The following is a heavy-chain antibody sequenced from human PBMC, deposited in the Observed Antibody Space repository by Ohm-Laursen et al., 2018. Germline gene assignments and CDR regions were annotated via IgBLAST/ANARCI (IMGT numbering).Heavy chain of an antibody. Sequence: SLRLSCSAFPLSFSGDSMHWVRQAPGKGLEWVSAISGSGGSTYYADSVKGRFTISRDNSKNTLYLQMNSLRAEDTAVYYCAKGGRLPYDSSGYYGGSFDYWGQGTLVTVSS. CDR2: ISGSGGST. CDR3: AKGGRLPYDSSGYYGGSFDY. J-gene: IGHJ4*02. V-gene: IGHV3-23*01. CDR1: PLSFSGDS. D-gene: IGHD3-22*01.